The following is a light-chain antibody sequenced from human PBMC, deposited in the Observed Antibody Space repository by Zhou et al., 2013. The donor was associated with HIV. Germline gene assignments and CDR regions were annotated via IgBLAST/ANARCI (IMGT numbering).Light chain of an antibody. V-gene: IGKV3-20*01. CDR2: GAS. CDR1: QSVNRY. CDR3: QQYGNTPIT. J-gene: IGKJ5*01. Sequence: EIVLTQSPDTLSLSPGERATLSCRASQSVNRYLAWYQQKPGQAPRLLIYGASSRATDIPDRFSGSGSGTDFTLTISRLEPEDFAVYYCQQYGNTPITFGQGTRLEIK.